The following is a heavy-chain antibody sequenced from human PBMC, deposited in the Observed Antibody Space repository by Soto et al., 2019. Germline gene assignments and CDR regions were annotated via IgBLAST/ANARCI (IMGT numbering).Heavy chain of an antibody. CDR2: IYWDDDK. CDR3: GHRLTGGRFDS. Sequence: QITLKESGPSLVKPTETLTLTCTFSGFSLSSSGVGVAWIRQPPGKPLEWLALIYWDDDKYTSPSLKSRLTSTKDTAKNQVVLLMTNMDPGDTATYFCGHRLTGGRFDSWGQGTLGTVAA. V-gene: IGHV2-5*02. J-gene: IGHJ4*02. CDR1: GFSLSSSGVG. D-gene: IGHD3-16*01.